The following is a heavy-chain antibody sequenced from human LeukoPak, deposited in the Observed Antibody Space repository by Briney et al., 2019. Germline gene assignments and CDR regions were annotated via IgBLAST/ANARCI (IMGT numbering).Heavy chain of an antibody. CDR2: IYHSGST. D-gene: IGHD6-13*01. CDR1: GGSISSGGYS. V-gene: IGHV4-30-2*01. CDR3: ARTRLRAAADYYFDY. Sequence: SQTLSLTCAVSGGSISSGGYSWSWIRQPPGKGLEWIGYIYHSGSTYYNPSLMSRVTISVDRSKNQFSLKLSSVTTADTAVYYCARTRLRAAADYYFDYWGQGTLVTVSS. J-gene: IGHJ4*02.